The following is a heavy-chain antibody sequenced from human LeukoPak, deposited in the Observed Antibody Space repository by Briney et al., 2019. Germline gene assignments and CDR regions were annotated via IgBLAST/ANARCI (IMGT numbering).Heavy chain of an antibody. Sequence: SETLSLTCTVSGGSISSYYWSWIRQPPGKGLEWIGYIYYSGSTNYNPSLKSRVTISVDTSKNQFSLKLSSVTAADTAVYYCASSGQLVYAFDIWGQGTMVTVSS. D-gene: IGHD6-13*01. CDR1: GGSISSYY. CDR2: IYYSGST. J-gene: IGHJ3*02. V-gene: IGHV4-59*01. CDR3: ASSGQLVYAFDI.